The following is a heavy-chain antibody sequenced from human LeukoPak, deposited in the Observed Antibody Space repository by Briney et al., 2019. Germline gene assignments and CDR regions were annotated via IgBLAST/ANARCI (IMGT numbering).Heavy chain of an antibody. CDR1: GGSISSYY. J-gene: IGHJ4*02. Sequence: SETLSLTCTVSGGSISSYYWSWIRQPAGKGLEWIGRIYTSGSTNYNPSLKSRVTMSVDTSKNQFSLKLSSVTAADTAVYYCARESLLLWFGELLYPYYFDHWGQGTLVTVSS. CDR3: ARESLLLWFGELLYPYYFDH. D-gene: IGHD3-10*01. CDR2: IYTSGST. V-gene: IGHV4-4*07.